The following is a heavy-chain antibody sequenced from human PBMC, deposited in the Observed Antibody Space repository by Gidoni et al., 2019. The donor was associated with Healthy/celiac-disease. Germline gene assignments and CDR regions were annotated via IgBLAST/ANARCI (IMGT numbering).Heavy chain of an antibody. CDR2: IYHSGST. CDR3: ATGYCSGGSCYSFDY. J-gene: IGHJ4*02. Sequence: QVQLQESGPGLVKPSETLSLTCTVPGYSISSGYYWGWIRQPPGKGLEWIGSIYHSGSTYYNPSLKSRVTISVDTSKNQFSLKLSSVTAADTAVYYCATGYCSGGSCYSFDYWGQGTLVTVSS. D-gene: IGHD2-15*01. CDR1: GYSISSGYY. V-gene: IGHV4-38-2*02.